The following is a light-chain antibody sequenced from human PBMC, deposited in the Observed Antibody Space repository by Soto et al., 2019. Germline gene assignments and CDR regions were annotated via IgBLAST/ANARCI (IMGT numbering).Light chain of an antibody. Sequence: DVQMTQSPSSASASVGDRVTISCRASQGISSWLAWYQQKPGKAPSLLIYSASTLHSGVPSRFSGSGSGTDFTLTISRLQPEDFATYYCQQANSFTLTFGPGTKVDIK. CDR1: QGISSW. CDR2: SAS. J-gene: IGKJ3*01. CDR3: QQANSFTLT. V-gene: IGKV1-12*01.